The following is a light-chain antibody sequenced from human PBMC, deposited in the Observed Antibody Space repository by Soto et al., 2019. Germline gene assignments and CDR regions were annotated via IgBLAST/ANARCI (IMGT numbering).Light chain of an antibody. CDR1: QSVKSN. J-gene: IGKJ1*01. CDR2: GAS. V-gene: IGKV3-15*01. Sequence: EMVMTQSPATLSVSPGERATLSCRASQSVKSNLAWYQQKPGQAPRLLIFGASTRATGIPARFSGSGSGTEFTLTISSLQSEDLAVYYCQQYNNWPPWTFGQGTNVEIK. CDR3: QQYNNWPPWT.